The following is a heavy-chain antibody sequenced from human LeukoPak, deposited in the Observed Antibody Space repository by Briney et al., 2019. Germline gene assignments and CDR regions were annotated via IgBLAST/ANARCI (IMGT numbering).Heavy chain of an antibody. J-gene: IGHJ6*03. CDR1: GYSFTNYW. Sequence: GESLKISFKGSGYSFTNYWIGWVRQMPGKGLEWMGIIYPGDSDTRYSPSFQGQVTISADKSISTAYLQWSSLKASDTAIYYCARHTSARPYYYYYYMDVWGKGTTVTVSS. V-gene: IGHV5-51*01. CDR2: IYPGDSDT. CDR3: ARHTSARPYYYYYYMDV. D-gene: IGHD6-6*01.